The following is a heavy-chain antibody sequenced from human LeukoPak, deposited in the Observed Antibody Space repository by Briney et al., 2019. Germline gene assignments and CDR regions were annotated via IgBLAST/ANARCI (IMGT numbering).Heavy chain of an antibody. J-gene: IGHJ6*04. Sequence: GESLKISCKGSGYRFTSYWIGWVRQMPGKGLEWMGIIYGGESDTRYSPSFEGQVTISADKSISTAYLQWSSLEASDTAIYYCARQRNIESAGSDYYGMDVWGKGTTVTVSS. V-gene: IGHV5-51*01. D-gene: IGHD6-13*01. CDR2: IYGGESDT. CDR3: ARQRNIESAGSDYYGMDV. CDR1: GYRFTSYW.